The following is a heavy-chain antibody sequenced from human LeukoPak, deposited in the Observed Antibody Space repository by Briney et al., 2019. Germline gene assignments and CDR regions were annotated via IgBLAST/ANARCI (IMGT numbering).Heavy chain of an antibody. Sequence: PSETLSLTWTVSGGSISSYYWSWIRQPPGKGLEWIGYIYYSGSTNYNPSLKSRVTISVDTSKNQFSLKLSSVTAADTAVYYCARGFFTYYYDSSGYYANWFDPWGQGTLVTVSS. CDR1: GGSISSYY. CDR3: ARGFFTYYYDSSGYYANWFDP. CDR2: IYYSGST. D-gene: IGHD3-22*01. V-gene: IGHV4-59*01. J-gene: IGHJ5*02.